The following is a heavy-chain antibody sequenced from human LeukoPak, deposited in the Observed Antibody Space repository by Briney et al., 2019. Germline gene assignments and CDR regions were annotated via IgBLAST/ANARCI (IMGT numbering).Heavy chain of an antibody. CDR3: ARASSLLYYGSGRPYWYFDL. J-gene: IGHJ2*01. CDR1: SGSISNGGHY. V-gene: IGHV4-30-2*01. Sequence: PSETLSLTCTVSSGSISNGGHYWSWFRQPPGKGLEWVGYMYQSGSPYYNPSLKSRVNISVDKSKNQFSLKLSSVTAADTAVYFCARASSLLYYGSGRPYWYFDLWGRGTLVTVSS. D-gene: IGHD3-10*01. CDR2: MYQSGSP.